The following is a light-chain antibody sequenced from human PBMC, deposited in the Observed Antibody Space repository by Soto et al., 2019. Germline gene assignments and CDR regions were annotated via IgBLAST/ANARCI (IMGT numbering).Light chain of an antibody. CDR3: QQYGSSPLT. Sequence: EIVLTQSPGTLSLSPGERATLSCRASQSVSSSYLAWYQQKPGQAPRLLIYGASSRATSIPDRLSGSGSGTDFTLTISRLEREDVAVYYCQQYGSSPLTFGGGTKVEIK. CDR2: GAS. J-gene: IGKJ4*01. V-gene: IGKV3-20*01. CDR1: QSVSSSY.